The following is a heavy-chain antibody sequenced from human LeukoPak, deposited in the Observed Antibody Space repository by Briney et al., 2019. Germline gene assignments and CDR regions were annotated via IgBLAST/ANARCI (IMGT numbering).Heavy chain of an antibody. J-gene: IGHJ4*02. CDR3: ARGYRLDS. D-gene: IGHD3-16*02. Sequence: KPGESLKISCKGSGYTFTSHWIAWVRQMPGKGLEWMGIIYPGDSAIRYSPSFQGQVTNSAVKSISTAYLQWSSLKASDTAMYYCARGYRLDSWGQGTLVTVSS. CDR1: GYTFTSHW. V-gene: IGHV5-51*01. CDR2: IYPGDSAI.